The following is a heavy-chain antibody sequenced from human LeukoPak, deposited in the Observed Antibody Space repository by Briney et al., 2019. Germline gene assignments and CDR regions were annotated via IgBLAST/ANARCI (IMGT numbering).Heavy chain of an antibody. CDR3: ATTTIRLGY. Sequence: PSETLSLTCTVSGGSISSSSRYWGWIRQPPGKGLEWIGSIYYSGTTYYSPSLKSRVTISVDTSKNQFSLKLSSVTAADTAVYYCATTTIRLGYWGQGTRVTVSS. CDR2: IYYSGTT. J-gene: IGHJ4*02. CDR1: GGSISSSSRY. V-gene: IGHV4-39*07. D-gene: IGHD1-26*01.